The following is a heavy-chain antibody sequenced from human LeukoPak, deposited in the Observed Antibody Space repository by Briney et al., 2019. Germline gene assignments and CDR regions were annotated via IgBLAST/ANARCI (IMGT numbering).Heavy chain of an antibody. CDR3: AREFGDWGLDY. CDR1: GFTFSSYA. CDR2: TSYDGSNK. Sequence: PGRSLRLSCAASGFTFSSYAMHWVRQAPGKGLEWVAVTSYDGSNKYYADSVKGRFTISRDNSKNTLYLQMNSLRAEDTAVYYCAREFGDWGLDYWGQGTLVTVSS. J-gene: IGHJ4*02. V-gene: IGHV3-30-3*01. D-gene: IGHD3-3*01.